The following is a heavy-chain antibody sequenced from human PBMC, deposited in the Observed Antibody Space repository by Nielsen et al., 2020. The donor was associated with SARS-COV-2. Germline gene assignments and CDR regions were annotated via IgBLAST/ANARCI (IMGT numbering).Heavy chain of an antibody. Sequence: GGSLKLSCAASGFTVSSNYMSWVRQAPGKGLEWVSVIYSGGSTYYADSVKGRFTISRHNSKNTLYLQMNSLRAEDTAVYYCARALRDDAFDIWGQGTMVTVSS. CDR1: GFTVSSNY. V-gene: IGHV3-53*04. CDR2: IYSGGST. CDR3: ARALRDDAFDI. J-gene: IGHJ3*02.